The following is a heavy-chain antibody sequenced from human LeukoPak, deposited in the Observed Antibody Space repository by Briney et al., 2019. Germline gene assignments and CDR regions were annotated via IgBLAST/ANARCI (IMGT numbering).Heavy chain of an antibody. CDR1: GFTFSSHE. D-gene: IGHD3-22*01. Sequence: GGSLRLSCAASGFTFSSHEMNWVRQAPGKGLEWISYVSGSGSTIYYADSVKGRFTISRDNSKNTLYLQMNSLRAEDTAVYYCAKQSYDSQFVDYWGQGTLVTVSS. CDR2: VSGSGSTI. J-gene: IGHJ4*02. CDR3: AKQSYDSQFVDY. V-gene: IGHV3-23*01.